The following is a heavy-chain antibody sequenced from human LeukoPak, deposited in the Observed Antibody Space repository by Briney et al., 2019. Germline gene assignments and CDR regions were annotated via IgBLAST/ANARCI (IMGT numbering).Heavy chain of an antibody. D-gene: IGHD1-20*01. V-gene: IGHV3-23*01. CDR3: AKTITGTLDY. Sequence: GGSLRLSCAASGLTFSSYAMSWVRQAPGRGLEWVSTISGSGASTYYVESVKGRFTISTDNSKNTLYLQMNSLRAEDTAVYYCAKTITGTLDYWGQGTLVTVSS. CDR2: ISGSGAST. CDR1: GLTFSSYA. J-gene: IGHJ4*02.